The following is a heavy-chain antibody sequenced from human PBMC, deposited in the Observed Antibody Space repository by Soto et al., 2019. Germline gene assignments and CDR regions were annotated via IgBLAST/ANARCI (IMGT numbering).Heavy chain of an antibody. J-gene: IGHJ3*02. V-gene: IGHV4-59*12. CDR2: LDYSGTT. CDR1: GGSISSYY. CDR3: ATYRKFFQI. Sequence: PSETLSLTCTVSGGSISSYYWNWIRQSPGKGLEWIASLDYSGTTNYNPSLKSRVTISVDRSKNHFFLNLTSVTAADTAVYYCATYRKFFQIWGQGTKVTVSS.